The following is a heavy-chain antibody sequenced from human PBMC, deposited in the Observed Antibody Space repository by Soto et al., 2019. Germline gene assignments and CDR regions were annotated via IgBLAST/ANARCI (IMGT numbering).Heavy chain of an antibody. Sequence: GESLKISCAASGFTFSGSAMHWVRQASGKGLEWVGRIRSKANSYATAYAASVKGRFTISRDDSKNTAYLQMNSLKTEDTAVYYCLITMIVVADAFDIWGQGTMVTVSS. J-gene: IGHJ3*02. V-gene: IGHV3-73*01. D-gene: IGHD3-22*01. CDR3: LITMIVVADAFDI. CDR1: GFTFSGSA. CDR2: IRSKANSYAT.